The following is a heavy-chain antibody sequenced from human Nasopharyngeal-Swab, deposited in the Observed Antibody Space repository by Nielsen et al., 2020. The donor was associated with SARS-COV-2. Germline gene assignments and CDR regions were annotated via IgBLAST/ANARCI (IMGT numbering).Heavy chain of an antibody. CDR3: ARHFRRGGDSGGDWFDP. CDR1: GYSFTSYW. D-gene: IGHD2-21*01. V-gene: IGHV5-51*01. CDR2: IYPGDSDT. J-gene: IGHJ5*02. Sequence: GGSLRLSCKGSGYSFTSYWIGWVRQMPGKGLEWMGIIYPGDSDTRYSPSFQGQVTISADKSISTAYLQWSSLKASDTAMYYCARHFRRGGDSGGDWFDPWGQGTLVTVSS.